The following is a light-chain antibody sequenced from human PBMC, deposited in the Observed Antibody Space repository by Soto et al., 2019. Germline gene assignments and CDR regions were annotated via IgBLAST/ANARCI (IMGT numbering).Light chain of an antibody. V-gene: IGKV2-28*01. CDR1: RSLLSSNGNNY. CDR3: MQGLSTPLT. Sequence: DIVLTQSPLSLAVTPGEPASISCRSSRSLLSSNGNNYLNWYVQSPGLSPQLLIYLASNRASVVTDRFRGSGSGSDFTLKISRVEADDVGVYYCMQGLSTPLTFGGGTKVEIK. J-gene: IGKJ4*01. CDR2: LAS.